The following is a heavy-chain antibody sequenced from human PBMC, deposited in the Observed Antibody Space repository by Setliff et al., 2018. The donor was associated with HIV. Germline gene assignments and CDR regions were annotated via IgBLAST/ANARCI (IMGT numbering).Heavy chain of an antibody. CDR3: AKVAVTGYCSTTSCQNWFDP. D-gene: IGHD2-2*01. J-gene: IGHJ5*02. Sequence: SETLSLTCAVYNGSFSAYYWAWIRQPPGKGLEWIGEINHGGSATYNPSLTGRVGISVDTSKNQFSLKMIAVTAADAAVYYCAKVAVTGYCSTTSCQNWFDPWGQGTLVTVSS. V-gene: IGHV4-34*01. CDR1: NGSFSAYY. CDR2: INHGGSA.